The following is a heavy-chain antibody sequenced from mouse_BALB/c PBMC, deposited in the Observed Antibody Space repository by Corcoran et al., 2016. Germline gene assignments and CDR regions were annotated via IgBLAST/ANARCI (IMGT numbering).Heavy chain of an antibody. CDR3: AIVYYVYAMDY. V-gene: IGHV1S136*01. J-gene: IGHJ4*01. CDR2: INPYNDGT. Sequence: EVQLQQSGPELVKPGASVKMSCKASGYTFTSYVMHWVKQKPGQCLEWIGYINPYNDGTKYNEKFKGKATLTSDKSSSTAYMELSSLTSEDSAVYYCAIVYYVYAMDYWGQGTSVTVSS. CDR1: GYTFTSYV. D-gene: IGHD1-1*01.